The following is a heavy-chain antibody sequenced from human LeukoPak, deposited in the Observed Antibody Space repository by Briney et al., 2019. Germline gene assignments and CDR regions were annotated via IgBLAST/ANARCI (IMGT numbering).Heavy chain of an antibody. CDR2: IYHSGST. Sequence: SETLSLTCTVSGYSISSGYYWGWIRQPPGKGLEWIGSIYHSGSTYYNPSLKSRVTISVDTSKNQFSLKLSSVTAADTAVYYCARDSYYDSSFGYWGQGTLVTVSS. CDR3: ARDSYYDSSFGY. J-gene: IGHJ4*02. V-gene: IGHV4-38-2*02. CDR1: GYSISSGYY. D-gene: IGHD3-22*01.